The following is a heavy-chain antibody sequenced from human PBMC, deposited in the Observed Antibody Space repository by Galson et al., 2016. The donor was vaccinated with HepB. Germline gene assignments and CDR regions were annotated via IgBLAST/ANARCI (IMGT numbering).Heavy chain of an antibody. V-gene: IGHV1-58*01. CDR2: IVVGSGNT. CDR1: GFTFNDSA. D-gene: IGHD5-24*01. J-gene: IGHJ4*02. Sequence: SVKVSCKASGFTFNDSAVQWVRQARGQRLEWIGWIVVGSGNTNYAQTFQEGVTISRDMSTTTAYMELSSLRSEDTAVYYCATDRLEMATNFDYWGQGTLVTVSS. CDR3: ATDRLEMATNFDY.